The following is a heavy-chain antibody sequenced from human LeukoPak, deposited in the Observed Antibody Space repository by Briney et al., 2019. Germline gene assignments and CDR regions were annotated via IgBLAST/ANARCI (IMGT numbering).Heavy chain of an antibody. CDR2: IIPIFGTA. V-gene: IGHV1-69*13. CDR3: ARVYYDSSGPLFDY. CDR1: GGTFSSYA. Sequence: SVKVSCEASGGTFSSYAISWVRQAPGQGLEWMGGIIPIFGTANYAQKFQGRVTITADESTSTAYMELSSLRSEDTAVYYCARVYYDSSGPLFDYWGQGTLVTVSS. D-gene: IGHD3-22*01. J-gene: IGHJ4*02.